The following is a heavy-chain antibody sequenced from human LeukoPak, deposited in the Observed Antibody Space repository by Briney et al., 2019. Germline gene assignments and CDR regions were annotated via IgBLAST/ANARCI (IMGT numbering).Heavy chain of an antibody. J-gene: IGHJ4*02. Sequence: GGSLRLSCVGSGFTFRSHAMSWVRQAPEKGLEFVSGIYENGGTTYYADSVKGRFSISRDNSKNTLYLQMNSLRAEDTAVYYCAREGEEWLSHYYFDYWGQGTLVTVSS. CDR1: GFTFRSHA. V-gene: IGHV3-23*01. D-gene: IGHD3-3*01. CDR2: IYENGGTT. CDR3: AREGEEWLSHYYFDY.